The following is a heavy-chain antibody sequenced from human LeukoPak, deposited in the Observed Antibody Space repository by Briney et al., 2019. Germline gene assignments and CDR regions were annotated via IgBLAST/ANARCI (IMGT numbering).Heavy chain of an antibody. D-gene: IGHD3-9*01. CDR2: IYDGGSI. CDR3: ARQYYDILTGYKPLYYFDY. J-gene: IGHJ4*02. V-gene: IGHV4-59*01. CDR1: GGSISSYH. Sequence: SETLSLTCSVSGGSISSYHWSWVRQPPGKGLEWIGYIYDGGSIDYNPSLKRRVTISVDTPKNQFSLKLSSVTAADTAVYYCARQYYDILTGYKPLYYFDYWGQGTLVTVSS.